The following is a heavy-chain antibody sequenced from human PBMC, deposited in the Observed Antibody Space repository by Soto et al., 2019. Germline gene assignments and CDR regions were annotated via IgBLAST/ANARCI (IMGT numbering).Heavy chain of an antibody. D-gene: IGHD6-19*01. V-gene: IGHV3-23*01. Sequence: VQLLESGGGLVQPGGSLRLSCAASGFTFSSYPMSWVRQAPGKGLDWVSSITGGGGDTYYADSVKGRFTISRDNSKNTLYLQMNSLRAEDTAVYYCARLIPSSGSDSWGQGTLVTVSS. J-gene: IGHJ4*02. CDR2: ITGGGGDT. CDR1: GFTFSSYP. CDR3: ARLIPSSGSDS.